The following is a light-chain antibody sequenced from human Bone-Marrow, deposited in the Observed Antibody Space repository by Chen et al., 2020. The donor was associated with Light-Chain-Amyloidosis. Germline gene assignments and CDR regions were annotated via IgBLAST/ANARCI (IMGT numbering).Light chain of an antibody. V-gene: IGLV6-57*01. CDR2: EDD. J-gene: IGLJ3*02. CDR1: SGRIPTNN. CDR3: QSYQGSSQGV. Sequence: NCMLIHPHSASDTPGQTDIISCTPISGRIPTNNVQWYQQRPGSSPPTVIYEDDQRPSGVPDRFSGSIDRSSNSVSLTISGLKTEDEADYYCQSYQGSSQGVFGGGTKLTVL.